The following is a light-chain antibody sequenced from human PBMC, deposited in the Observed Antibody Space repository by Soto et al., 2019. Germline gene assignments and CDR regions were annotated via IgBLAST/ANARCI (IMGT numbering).Light chain of an antibody. V-gene: IGKV3D-15*01. CDR1: QSVNIY. CDR3: QQYDDWLRLT. J-gene: IGKJ4*01. Sequence: EIVMTQYPATLSVSPGERATLSCRASQSVNIYLAWYQQKPGQAPRLLIFGASYRATGIPARFSGSGSGTEFNLTISSLQSEDFAVYFCQQYDDWLRLTFGGGTKVDI. CDR2: GAS.